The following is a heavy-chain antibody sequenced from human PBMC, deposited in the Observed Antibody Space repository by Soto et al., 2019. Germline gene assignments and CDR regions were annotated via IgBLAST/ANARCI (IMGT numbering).Heavy chain of an antibody. CDR3: ARDTGGSHPRYFDF. CDR2: TSYSGTT. V-gene: IGHV4-59*01. CDR1: GASINSYY. D-gene: IGHD1-26*01. Sequence: QVQLQESGPGLVKPSETLSLTCTVSGASINSYYWSWIRQPPGKGLEWIAYTSYSGTTNYNPSLKSRVTISIDSSKNQLSLKLSSVTAANTAVFYCARDTGGSHPRYFDFWGQGTLVTVSS. J-gene: IGHJ4*02.